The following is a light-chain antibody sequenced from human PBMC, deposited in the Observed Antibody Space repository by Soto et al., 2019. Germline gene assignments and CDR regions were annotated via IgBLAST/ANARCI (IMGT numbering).Light chain of an antibody. V-gene: IGLV2-14*01. CDR3: SSYTGSSTLYV. CDR1: SSDIGGYNY. CDR2: EVS. Sequence: QSVLTQPASVSGSPGQSITISCTGTSSDIGGYNYVSWYQQHPGKVPKLMIFEVSNRPSGVSYRFSGSKSGNTASLTISGLQAEEEADSYCSSYTGSSTLYVFGTGTKGTVL. J-gene: IGLJ1*01.